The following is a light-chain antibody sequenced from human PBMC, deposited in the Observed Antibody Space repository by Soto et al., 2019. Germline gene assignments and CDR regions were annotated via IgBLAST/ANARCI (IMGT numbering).Light chain of an antibody. CDR2: AAS. J-gene: IGKJ5*01. V-gene: IGKV1-39*01. CDR3: QQGYSTPIT. CDR1: QSISSY. Sequence: DIQTTQSPSSLSASVGDRVTITCRASQSISSYLNWYQQKPGKAPKLLIYAASSLQSGVPSRFSGSGSGTDFALTISSLQPEDFATYYCQQGYSTPITFGQGTRLEVK.